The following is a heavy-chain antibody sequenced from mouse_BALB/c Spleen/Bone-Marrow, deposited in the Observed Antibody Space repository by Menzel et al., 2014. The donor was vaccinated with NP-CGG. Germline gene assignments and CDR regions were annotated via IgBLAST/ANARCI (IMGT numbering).Heavy chain of an antibody. CDR3: TRTGTGYFDY. V-gene: IGHV6-6*02. CDR1: GFTFSSYW. J-gene: IGHJ2*01. Sequence: SGGGLVQPGGSMKLSCVASGFTFSSYWMNWVRQSPEKGLEWVAEIRLKSNNYATHYAESVKGRFTISRDDSKSSVYLQMNNLRAEDTGIYYCTRTGTGYFDYWGQGTTLTVSS. CDR2: IRLKSNNYAT. D-gene: IGHD4-1*01.